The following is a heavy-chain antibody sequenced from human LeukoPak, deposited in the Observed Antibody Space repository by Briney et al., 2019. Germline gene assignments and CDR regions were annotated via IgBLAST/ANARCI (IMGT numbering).Heavy chain of an antibody. J-gene: IGHJ4*02. CDR3: ARGRIGFGELFEGDRPFDY. Sequence: SETLSLTCTVSGDSISSSTYYWGWIRQPPGKGLEWIGSIYYSGSTYYNPSLKSRVTISVDTSKNQFSLKLSSVTAADTAVYYCARGRIGFGELFEGDRPFDYWGQGTLVTVSS. CDR2: IYYSGST. D-gene: IGHD3-10*01. V-gene: IGHV4-39*01. CDR1: GDSISSSTYY.